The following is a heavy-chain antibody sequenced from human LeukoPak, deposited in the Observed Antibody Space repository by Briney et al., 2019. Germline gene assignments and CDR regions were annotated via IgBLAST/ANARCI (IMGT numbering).Heavy chain of an antibody. D-gene: IGHD4-23*01. CDR1: GCTFSLYG. V-gene: IGHV3-23*01. J-gene: IGHJ4*02. CDR2: ISASGGGT. Sequence: GGSLRLSCEASGCTFSLYGMTWAREAPGKGLEWVSTISASGGGTNYADSVKGRFTISRDNSKNTLYLQMNSLRAEDTAVYYCARDASPTVVKAFDYWGQGTLVTVSS. CDR3: ARDASPTVVKAFDY.